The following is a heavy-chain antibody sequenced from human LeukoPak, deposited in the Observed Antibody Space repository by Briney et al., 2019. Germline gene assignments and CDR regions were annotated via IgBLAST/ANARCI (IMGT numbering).Heavy chain of an antibody. CDR3: AREVFGGGSYELDY. J-gene: IGHJ4*02. V-gene: IGHV3-21*01. CDR2: ISSSSSYI. Sequence: PGGSLRLSCAASGFTFSSYSMNWVRQAPGKGLEWVSSISSSSSYIYYADSVKGRFTISRDNAKNSLYLQMNSLRAEDTAVYYCAREVFGGGSYELDYWGQGTLVTVSS. CDR1: GFTFSSYS. D-gene: IGHD2-15*01.